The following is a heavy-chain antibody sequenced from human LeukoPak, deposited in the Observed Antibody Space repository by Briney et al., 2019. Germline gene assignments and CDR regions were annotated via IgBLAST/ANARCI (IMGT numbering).Heavy chain of an antibody. CDR2: IYHSGST. J-gene: IGHJ6*03. D-gene: IGHD5-12*01. V-gene: IGHV4-38-2*02. Sequence: SETLSLTCTVSGYSISSGYYWGWIRQPPGKGLEWIGSIYHSGSTYYNPSLKSRVTISVDTSKNQFSLKLSSVTAADTAVYYCARRIVAAIQKKYYYYMDVWGKGTTVTVSS. CDR1: GYSISSGYY. CDR3: ARRIVAAIQKKYYYYMDV.